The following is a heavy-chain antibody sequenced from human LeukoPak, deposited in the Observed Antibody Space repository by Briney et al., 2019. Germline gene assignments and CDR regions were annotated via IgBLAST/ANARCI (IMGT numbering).Heavy chain of an antibody. D-gene: IGHD2-2*01. Sequence: GGSLRLSCAASGFTFSSNYMSWVRQAPGKGLEWVSVIYSGGSTYYADSVKGRFTISRDNSKNTLYLQMNSLRAEDTAVYYCARERLGNSSSTSCSNYMDVWGKGTTVTVSS. J-gene: IGHJ6*03. V-gene: IGHV3-53*01. CDR3: ARERLGNSSSTSCSNYMDV. CDR1: GFTFSSNY. CDR2: IYSGGST.